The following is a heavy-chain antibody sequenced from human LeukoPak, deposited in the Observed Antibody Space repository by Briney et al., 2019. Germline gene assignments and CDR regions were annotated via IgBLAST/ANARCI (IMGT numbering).Heavy chain of an antibody. CDR1: GFTFSSYG. CDR3: AKSREYYDVLSAFDS. J-gene: IGHJ4*02. CDR2: ISYDGSNK. V-gene: IGHV3-30*18. Sequence: GGSLRLSCAASGFTFSSYGMHWVRQAPGKGLEWVAVISYDGSNKYYADSVKGRFTISRDNSKNTLYLQMNSLRAEDTAVYYCAKSREYYDVLSAFDSWGQGTLVTVSS. D-gene: IGHD3-3*01.